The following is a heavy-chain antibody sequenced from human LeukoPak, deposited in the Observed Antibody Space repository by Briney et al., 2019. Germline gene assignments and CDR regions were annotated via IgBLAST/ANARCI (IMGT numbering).Heavy chain of an antibody. V-gene: IGHV1-24*01. J-gene: IGHJ6*02. D-gene: IGHD3-10*01. CDR1: GYTLTELS. Sequence: GASVKVSCKVSGYTLTELSMHWVRQAPGKGLEWMGGFDPEDGETIYGQKFQGRVTMTEDTSTDTAYMELSSLRSEDTAVYYCATALAAPSNYIQSTVRGVNYYYGMDVWGQGTTVTVSS. CDR3: ATALAAPSNYIQSTVRGVNYYYGMDV. CDR2: FDPEDGET.